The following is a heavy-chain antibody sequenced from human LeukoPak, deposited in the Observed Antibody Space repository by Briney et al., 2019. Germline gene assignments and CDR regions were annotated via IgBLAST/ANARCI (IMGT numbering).Heavy chain of an antibody. J-gene: IGHJ4*02. CDR1: GFTFSDYW. V-gene: IGHV3-74*01. Sequence: GGSLRLSCAASGFTFSDYWMYWIRQTPGKGLVWVSRISGDGSSTNYEDSVKGRFTISRDNAENTLYVQMNSLRADDAAVYYCVRAESGYCSSTSCYVGGGDYWGQGTLVTVSS. CDR3: VRAESGYCSSTSCYVGGGDY. D-gene: IGHD2-2*01. CDR2: ISGDGSST.